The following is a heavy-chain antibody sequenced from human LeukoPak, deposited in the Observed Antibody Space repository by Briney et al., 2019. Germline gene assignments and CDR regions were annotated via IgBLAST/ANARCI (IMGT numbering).Heavy chain of an antibody. J-gene: IGHJ4*02. Sequence: SETLSLTCTVSGGSISSYYWSWIRQPPGKGLEWIGYIYYSGSTNYNPSLKSQVTISVDTSKNQFSLKLSSVTAADTAVYYCARDLMGSFDYWGQGTLVTVSS. D-gene: IGHD2-8*01. CDR1: GGSISSYY. CDR3: ARDLMGSFDY. CDR2: IYYSGST. V-gene: IGHV4-59*01.